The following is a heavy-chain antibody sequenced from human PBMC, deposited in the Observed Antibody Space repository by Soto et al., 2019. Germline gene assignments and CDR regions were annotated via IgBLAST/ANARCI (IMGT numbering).Heavy chain of an antibody. CDR3: ARPYMGSHESQNTAWRTPLGH. V-gene: IGHV4-30-2*01. Sequence: SETLSLTCAVSGGSISSGGYSWSWIRQPPGKGLEWIGYIYHSGSTYYNPSLKSRVTISRDNSKNTVYLQMNSLRVEDTAVYHCARPYMGSHESQNTAWRTPLGHWGQGTLVTVSS. D-gene: IGHD1-26*01. CDR2: IYHSGST. CDR1: GGSISSGGYS. J-gene: IGHJ4*02.